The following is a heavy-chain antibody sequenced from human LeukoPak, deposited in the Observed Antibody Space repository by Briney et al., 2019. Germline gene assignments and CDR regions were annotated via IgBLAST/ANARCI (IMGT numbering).Heavy chain of an antibody. CDR1: GDSIRDYY. CDR3: ARVSYDFWSGPEYNWFDP. J-gene: IGHJ5*02. D-gene: IGHD3-3*01. CDR2: IYYSGST. Sequence: SETLSLTCTVSGDSIRDYYWSWIRQPPGKGLEWIGYIYYSGSTNYNPSLKSRVTISVDTSKNQFSLKLSSVTAADTAVYYCARVSYDFWSGPEYNWFDPWGQGTLVTVSS. V-gene: IGHV4-59*01.